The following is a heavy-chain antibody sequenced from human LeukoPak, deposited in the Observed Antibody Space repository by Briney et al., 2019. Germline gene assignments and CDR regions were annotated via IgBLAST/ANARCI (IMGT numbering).Heavy chain of an antibody. J-gene: IGHJ6*02. CDR3: ARDEQWLVPISRPFYGMDV. CDR1: GYTFTSSG. CDR2: INTYNGNT. Sequence: ASVKVSCEASGYTFTSSGISWVRQAPGQGLEWMGWINTYNGNTNYAQKLQGRVTMTTDTPTSTAYMELRSLRSDDTAVYYCARDEQWLVPISRPFYGMDVWGQGTTVTVSS. D-gene: IGHD6-19*01. V-gene: IGHV1-18*01.